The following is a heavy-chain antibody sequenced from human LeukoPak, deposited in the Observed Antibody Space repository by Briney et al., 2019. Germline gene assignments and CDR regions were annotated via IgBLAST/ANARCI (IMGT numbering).Heavy chain of an antibody. Sequence: SVKVSCKASGGTFSSYAISWVRQAPGQGLEWMGGIIPIFGTANYAQKFQGRVTITADEATSTAYMELSSLRSEDTAVYYCARDRLPSYCGGDCYSADAFDIWGQGTMVTVSS. J-gene: IGHJ3*02. D-gene: IGHD2-21*01. CDR1: GGTFSSYA. V-gene: IGHV1-69*13. CDR2: IIPIFGTA. CDR3: ARDRLPSYCGGDCYSADAFDI.